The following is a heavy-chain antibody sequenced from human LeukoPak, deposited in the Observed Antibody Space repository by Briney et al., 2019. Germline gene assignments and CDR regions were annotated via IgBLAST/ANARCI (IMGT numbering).Heavy chain of an antibody. CDR3: AGFTGVRGVINPPPDY. J-gene: IGHJ4*02. CDR2: ISAYNGNT. Sequence: ASVKVSCKASGYTFTSYGISWVRQAPGQGLEWMGWISAYNGNTNYAQKLQGRVTMTTDTSTSTAYMELRSLRSDDTAVYYCAGFTGVRGVINPPPDYWGQGTLVTVSS. D-gene: IGHD3-10*01. CDR1: GYTFTSYG. V-gene: IGHV1-18*01.